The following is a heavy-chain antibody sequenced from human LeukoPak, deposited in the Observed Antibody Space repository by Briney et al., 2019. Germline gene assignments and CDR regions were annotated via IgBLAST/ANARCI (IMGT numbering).Heavy chain of an antibody. CDR3: ARDLVNYYYGMDV. CDR2: IKQDGSEK. V-gene: IGHV3-7*01. J-gene: IGHJ6*02. Sequence: GGSLRLSCAASGFTFSSYWMSWVRQAPGKGLEWVASIKQDGSEKYYVDSVKGRFTISRDNAKNSLYLQMNSLRAEDTAVYYCARDLVNYYYGMDVWGQGTTVTVSS. D-gene: IGHD2-8*02. CDR1: GFTFSSYW.